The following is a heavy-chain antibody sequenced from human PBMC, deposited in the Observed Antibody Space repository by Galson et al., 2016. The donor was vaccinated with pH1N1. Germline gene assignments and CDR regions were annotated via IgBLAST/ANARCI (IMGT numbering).Heavy chain of an antibody. V-gene: IGHV4-38-2*02. D-gene: IGHD1-26*01. CDR1: GYSISSGYY. CDR2: IFRSRKT. CDR3: ARDSKGGIPFHY. J-gene: IGHJ4*02. Sequence: SETLSLTCDVSGYSISSGYYWGWIRQPPGKGLEWIGFIFRSRKTYYNVSLKSRATISVDTSKNRFSLTLRSVTAADTAVYYCARDSKGGIPFHYWGQGTLVTLSS.